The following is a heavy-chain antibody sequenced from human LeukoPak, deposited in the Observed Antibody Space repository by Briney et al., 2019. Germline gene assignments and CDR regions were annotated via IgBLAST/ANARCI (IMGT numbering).Heavy chain of an antibody. J-gene: IGHJ3*02. CDR2: VYHTGTT. CDR1: GGSISSSNW. CDR3: ARGRIIGSIGFDDAFDI. Sequence: SGTLSLTCTVSGGSISSSNWWNWVRQSPGKGLEWIGDVYHTGTTNYNPSLKSRVTISVVTSKNQFSLKLNSVTAADMAVYYCARGRIIGSIGFDDAFDIWGQGTMVTVSS. V-gene: IGHV4-4*02. D-gene: IGHD1-26*01.